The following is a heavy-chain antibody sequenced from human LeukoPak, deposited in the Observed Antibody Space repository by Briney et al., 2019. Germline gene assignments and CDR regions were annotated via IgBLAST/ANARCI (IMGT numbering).Heavy chain of an antibody. J-gene: IGHJ3*02. Sequence: SVKVSCKASGGTFSSYAISWVRQAPGQGLEWMGGIIPIFGTANYAQKFQGRVTITADKSTSTAYMELSSLRSEDTAVYYCARELAAAGVDAFDIWGQGTTVTVSS. CDR2: IIPIFGTA. CDR3: ARELAAAGVDAFDI. CDR1: GGTFSSYA. V-gene: IGHV1-69*06. D-gene: IGHD6-13*01.